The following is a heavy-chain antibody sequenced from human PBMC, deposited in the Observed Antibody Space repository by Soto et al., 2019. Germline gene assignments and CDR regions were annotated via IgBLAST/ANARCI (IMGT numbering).Heavy chain of an antibody. Sequence: EVQLVESGGGLIQPGGSLRLSCGVSGITFKNYWMHWIRQAPGKGLVWVSHMKTDASVINYADSVKGRFTISRDNAGNTLYLQMTSLGVEDTAIYYCATDEGRGLKYWGQGTSVTVSP. V-gene: IGHV3-74*01. CDR2: MKTDASVI. CDR1: GITFKNYW. CDR3: ATDEGRGLKY. J-gene: IGHJ4*02.